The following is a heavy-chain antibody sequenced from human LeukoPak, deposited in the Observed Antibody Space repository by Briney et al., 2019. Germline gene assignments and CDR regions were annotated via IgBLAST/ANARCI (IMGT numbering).Heavy chain of an antibody. V-gene: IGHV4-59*01. D-gene: IGHD3-3*01. J-gene: IGHJ4*02. CDR1: GGSISSYY. Sequence: SETLSLTCTVSGGSISSYYWSWIRQPPGKGLEWIGYIYYSGSTNYSPSLKSRVTISVDTSKDQFSLKLRSVTAADTAVYYCARGTPYDFWSGYYPGFDYWGQGTLVTVSS. CDR2: IYYSGST. CDR3: ARGTPYDFWSGYYPGFDY.